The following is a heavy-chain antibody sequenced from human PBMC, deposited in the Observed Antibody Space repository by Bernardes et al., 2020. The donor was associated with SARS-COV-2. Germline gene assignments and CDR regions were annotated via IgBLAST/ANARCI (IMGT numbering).Heavy chain of an antibody. CDR1: GGSITSAYS. J-gene: IGHJ4*02. Sequence: LSRTCTVSGGSITSAYSMAWFRQAPGKGLEWVSIIRGTGGTAHYADSVKGRFIISRDNSNNILYLEMNSLRTEDTATYYCAKSLAGYCYGSTCYWRPLDSWGQGTLVTVSS. CDR2: IRGTGGTA. D-gene: IGHD2-15*01. CDR3: AKSLAGYCYGSTCYWRPLDS. V-gene: IGHV3-23*01.